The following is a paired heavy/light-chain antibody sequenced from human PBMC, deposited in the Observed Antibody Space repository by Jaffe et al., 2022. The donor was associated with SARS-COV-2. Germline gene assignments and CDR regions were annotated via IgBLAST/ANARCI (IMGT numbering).Heavy chain of an antibody. V-gene: IGHV3-43*01. J-gene: IGHJ6*02. D-gene: IGHD3-10*01. Sequence: EVQLVESGGVVVQPGGSLRLSCAASGFTFDDYTMHWVRQAPGKGLEWVSLISWDGGSTYYADSVKGRFTISRDNSKNSLYLQMNSLRTEDTALYYCAKDLDPQYYYGSGSYYKPSYGMDVWGQGTTVTVSS. CDR1: GFTFDDYT. CDR2: ISWDGGST. CDR3: AKDLDPQYYYGSGSYYKPSYGMDV.
Light chain of an antibody. CDR3: AAWDDSLNGLYV. Sequence: QSVLTQPPSASGTPGQRVTISCSGSSSNIGSNTVNWYQQLPGTAPKLLIYSNNQRPSGVPDRFSGSKSGTSASLAISGLQSEDEADYYCAAWDDSLNGLYVFGTGTKVTVL. V-gene: IGLV1-44*01. CDR2: SNN. J-gene: IGLJ1*01. CDR1: SSNIGSNT.